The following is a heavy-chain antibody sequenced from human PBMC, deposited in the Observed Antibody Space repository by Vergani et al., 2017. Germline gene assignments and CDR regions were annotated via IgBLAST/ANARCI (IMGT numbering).Heavy chain of an antibody. J-gene: IGHJ4*02. CDR2: ISYDGSNI. Sequence: QVQLVESGGGVVQPGRSLRLSCAASGFTFSSYAMHWVRQAPGKGLEWVAVISYDGSNIYYADSVKGRFTISRDNSKNTLYLQMNSLRAEDTAVYYCARDRRGGSYYLIDYWGQGTLVTVSS. CDR3: ARDRRGGSYYLIDY. CDR1: GFTFSSYA. D-gene: IGHD1-26*01. V-gene: IGHV3-30*01.